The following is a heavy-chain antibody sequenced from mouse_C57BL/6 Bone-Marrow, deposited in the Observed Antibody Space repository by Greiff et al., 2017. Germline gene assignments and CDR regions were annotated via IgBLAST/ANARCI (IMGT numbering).Heavy chain of an antibody. J-gene: IGHJ2*01. CDR3: ARCYYGSSPDY. CDR2: IYPGSGNT. D-gene: IGHD1-1*01. CDR1: GYSFTSYH. Sequence: VKLQESGPELVKPGASVKISCKASGYSFTSYHIHWVKQRPGQGLEWIGWIYPGSGNTKYNEKFKGKATLTADTSSSTAYMQLSSLTSEDSAVYYCARCYYGSSPDYWGQVTTLTVAS. V-gene: IGHV1-66*01.